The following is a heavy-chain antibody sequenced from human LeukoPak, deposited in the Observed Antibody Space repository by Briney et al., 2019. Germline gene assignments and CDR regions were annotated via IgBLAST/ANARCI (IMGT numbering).Heavy chain of an antibody. Sequence: GGSLRLSCAASGFTFDDFAMSWIRQAPGKGLEGVSGISYNGGITGYGDSVKGRSTISRDNAKNSLYLQMNSLRAEDTALYYCARVPASAISTLPRFDYWGQGTLVTVSS. J-gene: IGHJ4*02. CDR1: GFTFDDFA. CDR2: ISYNGGIT. D-gene: IGHD2-2*01. V-gene: IGHV3-20*04. CDR3: ARVPASAISTLPRFDY.